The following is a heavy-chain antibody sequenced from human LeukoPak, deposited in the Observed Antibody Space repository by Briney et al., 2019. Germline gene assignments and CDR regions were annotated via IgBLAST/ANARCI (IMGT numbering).Heavy chain of an antibody. CDR3: AKENWVYNWKYDSSGSGINY. J-gene: IGHJ4*02. CDR1: GFTFSSYW. V-gene: IGHV3-7*03. Sequence: GGSLRLSCAASGFTFSSYWINWVRQAPGKGLKWVANINQDGSTTEYVDSVKGRFTVSRDNVRSSLYLQMNSLRGEDTAVYYCAKENWVYNWKYDSSGSGINYWGQGTLVTVSS. CDR2: INQDGSTT. D-gene: IGHD3-22*01.